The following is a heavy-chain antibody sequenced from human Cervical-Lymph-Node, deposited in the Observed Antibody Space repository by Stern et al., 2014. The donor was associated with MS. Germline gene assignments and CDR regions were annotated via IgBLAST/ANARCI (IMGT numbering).Heavy chain of an antibody. CDR3: ARSRTYYYGSGKVHYGMDV. D-gene: IGHD3-10*01. CDR1: GGSFSGYY. Sequence: QVQLQQWGAGLLKPSETLSLTCAVYGGSFSGYYWSWIRQPPGKGLEWIGKINHSGSTNYNPSLKSRVTIPVDTSKTQFSLKLSSVTAADTAVYYCARSRTYYYGSGKVHYGMDVWGQGTTVTVSS. J-gene: IGHJ6*02. V-gene: IGHV4-34*01. CDR2: INHSGST.